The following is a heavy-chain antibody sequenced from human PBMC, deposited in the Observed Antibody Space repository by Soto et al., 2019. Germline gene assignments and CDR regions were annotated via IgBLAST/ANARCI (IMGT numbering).Heavy chain of an antibody. CDR3: AYSTGWYRLDV. CDR1: GGSISTPYW. V-gene: IGHV4-4*02. CDR2: VYHSGGN. D-gene: IGHD6-19*01. Sequence: QVHLQESGPGLVKPSGTLSLTCAVSGGSISTPYWWTWVRQPPGKELEWIGDVYHSGGNNYNPSLMSRVTISLDKSKNPFSLTMMSVTAADTAIYYCAYSTGWYRLDVWGQGTMVIVSS. J-gene: IGHJ3*01.